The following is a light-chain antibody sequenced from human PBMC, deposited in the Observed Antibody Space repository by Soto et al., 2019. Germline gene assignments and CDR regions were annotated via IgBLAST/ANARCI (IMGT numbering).Light chain of an antibody. CDR2: DAS. Sequence: EIVLTQSPATLSLSPGERATLSFRASQSVSTYLAWYQQKPGQAPRLLIYDASTRATAIPARFSGSGSGTDFTLTISGLEPDDFAVYYCQQRSSWPLTFGQGTRLEIK. J-gene: IGKJ5*01. V-gene: IGKV3-11*01. CDR3: QQRSSWPLT. CDR1: QSVSTY.